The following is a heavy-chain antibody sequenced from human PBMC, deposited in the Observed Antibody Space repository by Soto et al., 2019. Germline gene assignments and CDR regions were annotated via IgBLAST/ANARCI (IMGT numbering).Heavy chain of an antibody. D-gene: IGHD3-22*01. CDR2: IYYSGST. Sequence: PSETLSLTCTVSGGSISSSSYYWGWIHQPPGKGLEWIGSIYYSGSTYYNPSLKSRVTISVDTSKNQFSLKLSSVTAADTAVYYCARHRSYYDSSGYVDYWGQGTLVTVSS. CDR3: ARHRSYYDSSGYVDY. CDR1: GGSISSSSYY. V-gene: IGHV4-39*01. J-gene: IGHJ4*02.